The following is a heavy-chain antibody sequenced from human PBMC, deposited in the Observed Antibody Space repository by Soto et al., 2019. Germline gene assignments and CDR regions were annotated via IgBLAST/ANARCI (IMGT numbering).Heavy chain of an antibody. CDR2: IIPVFGTA. J-gene: IGHJ6*02. D-gene: IGHD4-17*01. Sequence: QVQLVQSGAAVKKPGSSVKVSCKASGGSLSNYGISWVRQAPGQGLEWMGGIIPVFGTANYAQKFQGRVTITADESTNIVYMDVTSLRSEDTAVYYCARGDATKIVVTTYYAMDVWGQGTTVTVS. CDR1: GGSLSNYG. CDR3: ARGDATKIVVTTYYAMDV. V-gene: IGHV1-69*12.